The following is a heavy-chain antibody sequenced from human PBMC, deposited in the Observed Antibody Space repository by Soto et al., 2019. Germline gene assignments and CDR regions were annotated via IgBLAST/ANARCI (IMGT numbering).Heavy chain of an antibody. Sequence: QVPLVQSGAEVKKPGSSVKVSCKASGGTFSSYAISWVRQAPGQGLEWMGGIIPIFGTANYAQKFQGRVTITADESTSTAYMELSSLRSEDTAVYYCARTNTYYYDSSGYYDYWGQGTLVTVSS. J-gene: IGHJ4*02. CDR1: GGTFSSYA. CDR2: IIPIFGTA. D-gene: IGHD3-22*01. CDR3: ARTNTYYYDSSGYYDY. V-gene: IGHV1-69*01.